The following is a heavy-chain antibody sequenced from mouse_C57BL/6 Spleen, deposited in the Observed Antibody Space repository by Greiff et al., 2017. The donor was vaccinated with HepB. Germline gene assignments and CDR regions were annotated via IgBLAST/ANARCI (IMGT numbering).Heavy chain of an antibody. CDR3: ARRPLGRGYFDV. Sequence: EVQLQQSGPELVKPGASVKIPCKASGYTFTDYNMDWVKQSHGKSLEWIGDINPNNGGTIYNQKFKGKATLTVDKSSSTAYMELRSLTSEDTAVYYCARRPLGRGYFDVWGTGTTVTVSS. J-gene: IGHJ1*03. CDR2: INPNNGGT. CDR1: GYTFTDYN. V-gene: IGHV1-18*01. D-gene: IGHD4-1*01.